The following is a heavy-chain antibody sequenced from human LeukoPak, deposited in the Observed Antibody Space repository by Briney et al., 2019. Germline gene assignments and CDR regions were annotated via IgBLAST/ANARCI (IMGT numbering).Heavy chain of an antibody. CDR3: ARVPLSDPSGHYYPH. CDR1: GYTFTNYG. V-gene: IGHV1-3*04. D-gene: IGHD3-22*01. CDR2: INTGNGNT. Sequence: GASVKVSCKTSGYTFTNYGMHWVRQAPRQSPEWMGWINTGNGNTKSSQKFQDRVTLTRGTSASTAYMELNSLSSEDTAVYYCARVPLSDPSGHYYPHWGQGTLVTVSS. J-gene: IGHJ1*01.